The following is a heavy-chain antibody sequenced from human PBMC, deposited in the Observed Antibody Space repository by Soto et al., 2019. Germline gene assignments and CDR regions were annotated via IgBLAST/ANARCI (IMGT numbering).Heavy chain of an antibody. CDR2: IIPIFGTA. CDR1: GGTFSSYA. Sequence: ASVKVSCKASGGTFSSYAISWVRQAPGQGLEWMGGIIPIFGTANYAQKFQGRVTITADESTSTAYMELSSLRSEDTAVYYCARRGPVAGTVDYWGQGTLVTVSS. V-gene: IGHV1-69*13. CDR3: ARRGPVAGTVDY. D-gene: IGHD6-19*01. J-gene: IGHJ4*02.